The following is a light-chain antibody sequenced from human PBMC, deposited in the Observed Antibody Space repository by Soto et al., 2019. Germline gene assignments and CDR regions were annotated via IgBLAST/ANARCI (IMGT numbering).Light chain of an antibody. CDR1: QDIRNY. CDR2: DAS. V-gene: IGKV1-33*01. Sequence: DLQMTQSPSSLSASVGDRVTITCQASQDIRNYLNWYQHKPGRAPKLLIYDASNLQTGVPSRFSGSGSGTDFTFTISSLQPDDIATYYCQQNDNFPITFGGGTKVDIK. J-gene: IGKJ4*01. CDR3: QQNDNFPIT.